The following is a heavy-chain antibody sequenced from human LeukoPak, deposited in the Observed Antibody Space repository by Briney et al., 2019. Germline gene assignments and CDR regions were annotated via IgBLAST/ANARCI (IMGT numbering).Heavy chain of an antibody. Sequence: ASVTVSCKVSGYTLTELSMHWVRQAPGKGLEWMGGFDPEDGETIYAQKFQGRVTMTEDTSTDTAYMELSSLRSEDTAVYYCTTGYADRFDYWGQGTLVTVSS. J-gene: IGHJ4*02. CDR3: TTGYADRFDY. CDR1: GYTLTELS. CDR2: FDPEDGET. V-gene: IGHV1-24*01. D-gene: IGHD5-12*01.